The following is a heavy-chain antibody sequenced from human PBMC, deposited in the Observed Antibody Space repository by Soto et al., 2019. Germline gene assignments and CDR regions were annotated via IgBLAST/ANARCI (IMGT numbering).Heavy chain of an antibody. CDR1: GFTFSSYA. V-gene: IGHV3-23*01. CDR3: AKVRDYYDSTGWFDP. Sequence: EVQLLETGGGLVQPGGSLRLSCAASGFTFSSYAMSWVRQAPGKGLEWVSAISGSGGSTYYADSVKGRFTISRDNSKNTLYLQMNSLRAEDTAVYYCAKVRDYYDSTGWFDPWGQGTLVTVSS. D-gene: IGHD3-22*01. CDR2: ISGSGGST. J-gene: IGHJ5*02.